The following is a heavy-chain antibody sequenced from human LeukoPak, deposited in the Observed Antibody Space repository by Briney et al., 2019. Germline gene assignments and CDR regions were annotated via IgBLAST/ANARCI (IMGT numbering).Heavy chain of an antibody. Sequence: PSETLSLTCAVYGGSFSGYYWSWIRQPPGKGLEWLGEINHSGSTNYNPSLKSRVTISVDTSKNQFSLKLSSVTAADTAVYYCARYPSLGASGFYYWGQGTLVTVSS. CDR1: GGSFSGYY. CDR2: INHSGST. V-gene: IGHV4-34*01. J-gene: IGHJ4*02. CDR3: ARYPSLGASGFYY. D-gene: IGHD3-10*01.